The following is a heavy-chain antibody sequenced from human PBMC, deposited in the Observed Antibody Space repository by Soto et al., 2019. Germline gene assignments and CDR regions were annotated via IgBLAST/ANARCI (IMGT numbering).Heavy chain of an antibody. J-gene: IGHJ4*02. CDR2: ISGSGGST. D-gene: IGHD3-3*02. Sequence: PGGCLRLSCAASGFTSSSYAMSWVRQAPGKGLEWVSAISGSGGSTYYADSVKGRFTISRDNSKNTLYLQMNHLRAEYTAVYYSAKFSAGERAYWGRGTLVTVSS. CDR1: GFTSSSYA. V-gene: IGHV3-23*01. CDR3: AKFSAGERAY.